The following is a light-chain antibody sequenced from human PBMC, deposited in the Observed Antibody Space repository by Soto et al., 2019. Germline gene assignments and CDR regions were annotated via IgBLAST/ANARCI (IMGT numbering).Light chain of an antibody. CDR1: QNINSW. Sequence: DINMTQSPSTLSASVGDRVTITCRASQNINSWLAWYQQKPGKAPKLLIYEASSLEKGVPARFGGSGSGTEFTLTISSLQPDDFATYYCQQYNSYSPLTFGGGTKV. V-gene: IGKV1-5*03. CDR2: EAS. CDR3: QQYNSYSPLT. J-gene: IGKJ4*01.